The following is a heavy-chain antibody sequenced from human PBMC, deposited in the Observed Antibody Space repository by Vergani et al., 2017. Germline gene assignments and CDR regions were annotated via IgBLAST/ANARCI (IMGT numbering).Heavy chain of an antibody. CDR1: GITFWKFG. Sequence: EVDLVESGGGLAQPGGSLRLSCEASGITFWKFGMHWVRQGPGKGLEWVSGISGSGATSYYAESMKGRFAMSRDNSKNTVYVQMNNLKPEDTAVYYCAKGGVGADTRYYYMDVWGKGTRVTVSS. CDR2: ISGSGATS. D-gene: IGHD1-26*01. J-gene: IGHJ6*03. V-gene: IGHV3-23*04. CDR3: AKGGVGADTRYYYMDV.